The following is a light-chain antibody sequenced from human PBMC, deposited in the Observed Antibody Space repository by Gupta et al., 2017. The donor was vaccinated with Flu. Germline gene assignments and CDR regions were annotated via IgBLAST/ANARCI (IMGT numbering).Light chain of an antibody. CDR2: RAS. J-gene: IGKJ4*01. CDR1: QSISTW. Sequence: DIQMTQSPSTLFASVGDRVTITCRASQSISTWLAWYRQTPGKAPKLLIYRASTLESGVPPRFSGSGSGTEFTLTISTLQPDDFATYYCQHYDNFLLTFGGGTKVEIK. CDR3: QHYDNFLLT. V-gene: IGKV1-5*03.